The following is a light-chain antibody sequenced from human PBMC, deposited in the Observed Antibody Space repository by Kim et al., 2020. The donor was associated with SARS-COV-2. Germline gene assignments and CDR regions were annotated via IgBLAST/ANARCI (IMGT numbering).Light chain of an antibody. CDR3: QAWDSSFWV. V-gene: IGLV3-1*01. CDR1: KLGDKY. J-gene: IGLJ3*02. CDR2: QDS. Sequence: SYELTQPPSVSVSPGQTASITCSGDKLGDKYACWYQQKPGQSPVLVIYQDSKRPSGIPERFSGSNSGNTATLTISGTQAMDEADYYCQAWDSSFWVFGGGNQLTVL.